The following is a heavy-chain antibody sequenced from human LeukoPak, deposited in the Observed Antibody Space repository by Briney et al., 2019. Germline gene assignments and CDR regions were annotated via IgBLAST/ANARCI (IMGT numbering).Heavy chain of an antibody. V-gene: IGHV3-48*04. Sequence: GGSLRLSCAASGFTFSSYSMNWVRQAPGKGLEWVSYISSSSSTIYYADSVKGRFTISRDNAKNSLYLQMNSLGAEDTAVYYCARERGTVPHDAFDIWGQGTMVTVSS. J-gene: IGHJ3*02. CDR3: ARERGTVPHDAFDI. CDR1: GFTFSSYS. CDR2: ISSSSSTI. D-gene: IGHD1-1*01.